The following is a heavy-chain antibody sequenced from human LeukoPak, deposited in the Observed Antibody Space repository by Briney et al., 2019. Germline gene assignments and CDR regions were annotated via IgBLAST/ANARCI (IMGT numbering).Heavy chain of an antibody. CDR2: IKSKTDGATT. J-gene: IGHJ5*02. V-gene: IGHV3-15*01. CDR1: GFSFTNAW. D-gene: IGHD1-1*01. CDR3: TTYLLRTQDNNRRP. Sequence: TGGSLRLSCAASGFSFTNAWMSWVRQAPGKGLEWVGQIKSKTDGATTDYAAPVKGGFTIARDDSETTDYLQMSRLKNEDTAVYYCTTYLLRTQDNNRRPCGQGTLVTVSS.